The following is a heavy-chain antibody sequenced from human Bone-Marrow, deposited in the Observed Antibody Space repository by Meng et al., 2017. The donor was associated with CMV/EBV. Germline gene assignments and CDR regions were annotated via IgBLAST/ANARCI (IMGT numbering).Heavy chain of an antibody. D-gene: IGHD2-2*01. CDR1: GFTVSSNY. Sequence: GESLKISCAASGFTVSSNYMSWVRQAPGKGLEWVSAISGSGGSTYYADSVKGRFTISRDNSKNTLYLQMNSLRAEDTAVYYCAKPPYCSSTSCGNWFDPWGQGTLVTVSS. J-gene: IGHJ5*02. CDR3: AKPPYCSSTSCGNWFDP. CDR2: ISGSGGST. V-gene: IGHV3-23*01.